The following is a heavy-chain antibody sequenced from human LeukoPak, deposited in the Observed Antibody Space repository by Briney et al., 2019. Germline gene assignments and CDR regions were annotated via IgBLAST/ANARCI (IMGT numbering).Heavy chain of an antibody. J-gene: IGHJ4*02. V-gene: IGHV3-48*03. CDR3: AAEGGLYYDSSGLLTE. Sequence: PGGSLRLSCAASGFTFSSYEMNWVRQAPGKGLEWVSYISSSGSTIYYADSVKGRFTISRDNAKNSLYLQMNSLRAEDTAVYYCAAEGGLYYDSSGLLTEWGQGTLVTVSS. CDR2: ISSSGSTI. CDR1: GFTFSSYE. D-gene: IGHD3-22*01.